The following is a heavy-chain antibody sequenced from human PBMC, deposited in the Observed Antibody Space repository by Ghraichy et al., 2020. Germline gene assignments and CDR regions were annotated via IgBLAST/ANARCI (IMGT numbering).Heavy chain of an antibody. Sequence: GGSLRLSCAASGFTFSSYGMHWVRQAPGKGLEWVAVISYDGSNKYYADSVKGRFTISRDNSKNTLYLQMNSLRAEDTAVYYCAKGGYNFGGVIEYWGQGTLVTVSS. V-gene: IGHV3-30*18. J-gene: IGHJ4*02. CDR2: ISYDGSNK. CDR1: GFTFSSYG. D-gene: IGHD5-24*01. CDR3: AKGGYNFGGVIEY.